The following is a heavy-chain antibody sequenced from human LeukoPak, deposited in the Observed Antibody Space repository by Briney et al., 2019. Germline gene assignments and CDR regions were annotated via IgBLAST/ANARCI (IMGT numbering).Heavy chain of an antibody. CDR1: GGSLSGYY. J-gene: IGHJ5*02. V-gene: IGHV4-34*01. CDR2: INHSGST. Sequence: SESLSLTCAVYGGSLSGYYWSWIRQPPGKGLGWIGEINHSGSTNYNTSLKSRVTISVDTSKKQFSLNVSSVTAAHTAVYYIARSDYGILTDLWNWFDPWGQGTLVTVSS. CDR3: ARSDYGILTDLWNWFDP. D-gene: IGHD3-9*01.